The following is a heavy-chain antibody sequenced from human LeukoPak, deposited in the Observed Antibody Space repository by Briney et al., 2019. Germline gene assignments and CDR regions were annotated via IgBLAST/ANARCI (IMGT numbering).Heavy chain of an antibody. D-gene: IGHD1-14*01. J-gene: IGHJ4*02. V-gene: IGHV3-7*01. CDR1: GFTCSGHS. CDR2: INQGGSDK. Sequence: GGSLRLSCGASGFTCSGHSMSWVRQAPGKGLEWVANINQGGSDKYYVDSVKGRFTISRDNANNLLYLQMNSLRGEDTAVYYCTRDRSRAEDDWGQGTLVTVSS. CDR3: TRDRSRAEDD.